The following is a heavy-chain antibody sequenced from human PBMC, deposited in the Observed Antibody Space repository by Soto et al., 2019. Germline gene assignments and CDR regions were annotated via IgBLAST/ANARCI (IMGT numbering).Heavy chain of an antibody. Sequence: EVQLVESGGGLVQPGGSLRLPCAASGFTFSSDWMSWVRQAPGRGLEWVANIKHDGSEKYYVDSVMDRFTISRDNAKNSLSLQMNSLRDEDTAVYYCARGVHWGQGTLVTVSS. CDR2: IKHDGSEK. CDR1: GFTFSSDW. CDR3: ARGVH. D-gene: IGHD6-6*01. V-gene: IGHV3-7*01. J-gene: IGHJ4*02.